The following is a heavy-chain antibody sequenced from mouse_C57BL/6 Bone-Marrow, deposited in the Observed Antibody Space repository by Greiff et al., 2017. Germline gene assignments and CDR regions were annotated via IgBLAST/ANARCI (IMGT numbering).Heavy chain of an antibody. Sequence: VQLQQSGAELVRPGASVTLSCKASGYTFTDYEMHWVKQTPVHGLEWIGAIDPETGGTAYNQKFKSKATLTVDKPSSTAYMQLSSLTSEDSAVYYCARGGYGPPWFAYWGQGTLVTVSA. J-gene: IGHJ3*01. CDR2: IDPETGGT. D-gene: IGHD2-2*01. V-gene: IGHV1-15*01. CDR1: GYTFTDYE. CDR3: ARGGYGPPWFAY.